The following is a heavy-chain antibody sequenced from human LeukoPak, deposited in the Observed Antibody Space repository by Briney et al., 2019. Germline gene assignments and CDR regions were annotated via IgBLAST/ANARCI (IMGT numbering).Heavy chain of an antibody. D-gene: IGHD2-15*01. CDR2: INPNSGGT. V-gene: IGHV1-2*02. Sequence: GASVKVSCKASGYTFTGYYMHWVRQAPGQGLEWMGWINPNSGGTNYAQKFQGRVTMTRDTSISTAYMELSRLRSDDTAVYYCARYWRIGYCSGGICSGMDVWGQGTTVTVAS. CDR3: ARYWRIGYCSGGICSGMDV. J-gene: IGHJ6*02. CDR1: GYTFTGYY.